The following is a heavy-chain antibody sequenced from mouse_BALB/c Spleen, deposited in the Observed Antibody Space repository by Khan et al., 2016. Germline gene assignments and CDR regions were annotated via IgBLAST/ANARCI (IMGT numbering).Heavy chain of an antibody. Sequence: QVQLKQSGAELMKPGASVKISCKATGYTFSSYWIEWVKQRPGHGLEWIGEILPGSGSTNYNEKFRGKATFTADTSSNTAYMQLSSLTSEVSAVPYYARTDRRSYFGYWGQGTTRTVS. CDR1: GYTFSSYW. V-gene: IGHV1-9*01. J-gene: IGHJ2*01. CDR3: ARTDRRSYFGY. CDR2: ILPGSGST.